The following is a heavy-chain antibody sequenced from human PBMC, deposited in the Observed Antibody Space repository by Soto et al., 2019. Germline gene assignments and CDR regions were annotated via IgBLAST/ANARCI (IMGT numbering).Heavy chain of an antibody. CDR2: INHSGST. CDR3: ARSRRDSSSWYPHYYYYYYMDV. Sequence: SETLSLTCAVYGGSFSGYYWSWIRQPPGKGLEWIGEINHSGSTNYNPSLRSRVTISVDTSKNHFSLKLSSVTAADTAVYYCARSRRDSSSWYPHYYYYYYMDVWGKGTTVTVSS. V-gene: IGHV4-34*01. J-gene: IGHJ6*03. CDR1: GGSFSGYY. D-gene: IGHD6-13*01.